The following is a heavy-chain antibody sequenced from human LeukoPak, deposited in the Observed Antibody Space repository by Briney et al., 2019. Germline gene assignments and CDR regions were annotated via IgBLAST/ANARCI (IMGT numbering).Heavy chain of an antibody. D-gene: IGHD3-3*01. CDR1: GGSISSYY. CDR2: IYYSGSA. Sequence: SETLSLTCTVSGGSISSYYWSWIRQPPGKGLEWIAYIYYSGSANYNPSLKSRATISVDTSRNQFSLKLTSVTAADTAVYYCARGDWSGYYSYFDNWGQGTLVTVSS. CDR3: ARGDWSGYYSYFDN. V-gene: IGHV4-59*01. J-gene: IGHJ4*02.